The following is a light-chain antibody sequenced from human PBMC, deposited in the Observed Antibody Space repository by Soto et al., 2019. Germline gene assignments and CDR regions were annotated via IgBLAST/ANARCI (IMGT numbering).Light chain of an antibody. J-gene: IGKJ1*01. CDR2: LGS. Sequence: DIVMTQSPLSLPVTPGEPASISCRSSQSLLHSNGYNYLDWYLQKPGQSPQLLIYLGSNRASGVPARFRGSGSGTDFTLKISRVEAEDVGVYYCMQTLQTPPTFGQGTKVEIK. CDR3: MQTLQTPPT. V-gene: IGKV2-28*01. CDR1: QSLLHSNGYNY.